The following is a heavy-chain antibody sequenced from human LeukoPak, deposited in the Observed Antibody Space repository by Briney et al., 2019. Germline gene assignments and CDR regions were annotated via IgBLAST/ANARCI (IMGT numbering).Heavy chain of an antibody. J-gene: IGHJ3*02. Sequence: PSETLSLTCAVYGGSFSGYYWSWIRQPPGKGLEWIGEINHSGSTNYNPSLKSRVNISVDTSKNQFSLKLSSVTAADTAVYYCARGIDYGDYVSAFDIWGQGTMVTVSS. CDR1: GGSFSGYY. CDR2: INHSGST. D-gene: IGHD4-17*01. V-gene: IGHV4-34*01. CDR3: ARGIDYGDYVSAFDI.